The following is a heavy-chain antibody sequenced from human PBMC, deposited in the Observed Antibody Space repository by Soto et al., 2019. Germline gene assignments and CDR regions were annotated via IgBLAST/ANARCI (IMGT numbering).Heavy chain of an antibody. J-gene: IGHJ4*02. D-gene: IGHD2-8*01. V-gene: IGHV4-34*01. CDR2: INHSGST. CDR1: GGSFSGYY. Sequence: SETLSLTCAVYGGSFSGYYWSWIRQPPGKGLEWIGEINHSGSTNYNPSLKSRVTISVDTSKNQFSLKLSSVTAADTAVYYCARGGRYCTNGVCYNSGYDFGLYFDYWGQGTLVTVSS. CDR3: ARGGRYCTNGVCYNSGYDFGLYFDY.